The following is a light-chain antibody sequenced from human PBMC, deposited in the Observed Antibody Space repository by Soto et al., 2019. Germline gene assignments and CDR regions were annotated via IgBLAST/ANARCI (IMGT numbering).Light chain of an antibody. CDR1: QSVSSN. Sequence: VVAQSPGTLSLTPGARASLSCRASQSVSSNLAWYQQKPGQAPRLLIYGASSRATGIPDRFSGSGSGTDFTPTISRLEPEDFAVYYCQQYGSSLLTLGGRTKVDIK. V-gene: IGKV3-20*01. CDR2: GAS. J-gene: IGKJ4*01. CDR3: QQYGSSLLT.